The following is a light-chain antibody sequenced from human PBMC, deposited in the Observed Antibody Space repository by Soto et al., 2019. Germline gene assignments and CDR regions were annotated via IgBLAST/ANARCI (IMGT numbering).Light chain of an antibody. CDR3: QQYGSLSWT. Sequence: EIVLTQSPGTLSLSPGERAPLSSRASQSVSSSYLAWYQQKPGQAPRLLIYGASSRATGIPDRFSGSGSGTDFTLTISRLEPEDFAVYYCQQYGSLSWTFGQGTKVDIK. J-gene: IGKJ1*01. CDR1: QSVSSSY. V-gene: IGKV3-20*01. CDR2: GAS.